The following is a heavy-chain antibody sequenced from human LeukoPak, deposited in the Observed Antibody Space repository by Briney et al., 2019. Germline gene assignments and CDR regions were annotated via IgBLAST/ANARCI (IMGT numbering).Heavy chain of an antibody. CDR1: GFTFSNYW. Sequence: PGGSLRLSCATSGFTFSNYWMSWVRQAPGKGLEWVANINQDGSEEYYVDSVRGRFTISRDNAKNSLYLQMNSLRAEDTAVYYCARDESGSNWGIDNCGQGTLVTVSS. V-gene: IGHV3-7*01. J-gene: IGHJ4*02. CDR3: ARDESGSNWGIDN. CDR2: INQDGSEE. D-gene: IGHD6-13*01.